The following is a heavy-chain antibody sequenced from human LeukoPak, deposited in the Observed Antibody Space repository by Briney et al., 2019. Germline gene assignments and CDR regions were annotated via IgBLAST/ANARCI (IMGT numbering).Heavy chain of an antibody. J-gene: IGHJ6*02. CDR2: INHSGST. V-gene: IGHV4-34*01. Sequence: PSETLSLTCTVSGSSISSYYWSWIRQPPGKGLEWIGEINHSGSTNYNPSLKSRVTISVDTSKNQFSLKLSSVTAADTAVYYCARGQDAVTTGYYYYGMDVWGQGTTVTVSS. D-gene: IGHD4-17*01. CDR3: ARGQDAVTTGYYYYGMDV. CDR1: GSSISSYY.